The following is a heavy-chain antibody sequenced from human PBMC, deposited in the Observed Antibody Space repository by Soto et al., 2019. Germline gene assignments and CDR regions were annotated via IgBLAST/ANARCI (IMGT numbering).Heavy chain of an antibody. V-gene: IGHV4-59*08. CDR1: GGSISSYY. Sequence: SETLSLTCTVSGGSISSYYWSWIRQPPGKGLEWIGYIYYSGSTNYNPSLKSRVTISVDTSKNQFSLKRSSVTAADTAVYYCARHSRDYGGRYFDYWGQGTLVTVSS. D-gene: IGHD4-17*01. CDR2: IYYSGST. J-gene: IGHJ4*02. CDR3: ARHSRDYGGRYFDY.